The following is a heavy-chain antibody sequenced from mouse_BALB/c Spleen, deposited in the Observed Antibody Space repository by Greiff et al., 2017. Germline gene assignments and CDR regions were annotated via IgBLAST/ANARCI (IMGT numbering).Heavy chain of an antibody. Sequence: VQLVESGAELAKPGASVKMSCKASGYTFTSYWMHWVKQRPGQGLEWIGYINPSTGYTEYNQKFKDKATLTADKSSSTAYMQLSSLTSEDSAVYYCARDYGNHYYAMDYWGQGTSVTVSS. CDR2: INPSTGYT. V-gene: IGHV1-7*01. J-gene: IGHJ4*01. D-gene: IGHD2-1*01. CDR3: ARDYGNHYYAMDY. CDR1: GYTFTSYW.